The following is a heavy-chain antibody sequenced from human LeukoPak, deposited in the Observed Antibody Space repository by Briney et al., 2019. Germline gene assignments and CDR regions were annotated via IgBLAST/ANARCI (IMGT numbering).Heavy chain of an antibody. CDR3: ARDGPGGYSGSYSPYFDY. D-gene: IGHD1-26*01. CDR1: GYTFTSYD. CDR2: MNPNSGNT. V-gene: IGHV1-8*01. J-gene: IGHJ4*02. Sequence: ASVKVSCKASGYTFTSYDINWVRQATGQGLEWMGWMNPNSGNTGYAQKFQGRVTMTRNTSISTAYMELSSLRSEDTAVYYCARDGPGGYSGSYSPYFDYWGQGTLVTVSS.